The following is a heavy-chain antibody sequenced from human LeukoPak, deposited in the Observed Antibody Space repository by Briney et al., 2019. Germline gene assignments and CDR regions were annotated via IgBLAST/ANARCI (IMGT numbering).Heavy chain of an antibody. Sequence: SETLSLTCTVSGGSISSGSYYWSWIRQPAGKGLEWIGRIYTSGSTNYNPSLKSRVTVSVDTSKNQFSLKLTSVTAADTAVYYCVRGPYGSGISNWFDPWGQGTLVIVSS. CDR1: GGSISSGSYY. D-gene: IGHD3-10*01. CDR3: VRGPYGSGISNWFDP. V-gene: IGHV4-61*02. CDR2: IYTSGST. J-gene: IGHJ5*02.